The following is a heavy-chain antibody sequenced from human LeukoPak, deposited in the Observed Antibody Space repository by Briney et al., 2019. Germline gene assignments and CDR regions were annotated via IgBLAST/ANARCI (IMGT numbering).Heavy chain of an antibody. Sequence: GASVKVSCKASGYTFTSYYMHWVRQAPGQGLEWMGRIIPILGIANYAQKFQGRVTITADKSTSTAYMELSSLRSEDTAVYYCARVFTGSGYSGYDRLYYGMDVWGQGTTVTVSS. CDR1: GYTFTSYY. CDR3: ARVFTGSGYSGYDRLYYGMDV. J-gene: IGHJ6*02. D-gene: IGHD5-12*01. V-gene: IGHV1-69*04. CDR2: IIPILGIA.